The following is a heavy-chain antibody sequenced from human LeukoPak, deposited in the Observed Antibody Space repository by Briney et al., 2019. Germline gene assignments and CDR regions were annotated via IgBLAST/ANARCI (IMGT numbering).Heavy chain of an antibody. V-gene: IGHV3-30*02. CDR1: GFTFSSYG. Sequence: PGGSLRLSCAASGFTFSSYGMHWVRQAPGKGLEWVAFIRYDGSNKYYADSVKGRFTISRDNSKNTLYLQMNSLRAEDTAMYYCAKDTYYDFWSGYSHPDYWGQGTLVTVSS. J-gene: IGHJ4*02. CDR2: IRYDGSNK. D-gene: IGHD3-3*01. CDR3: AKDTYYDFWSGYSHPDY.